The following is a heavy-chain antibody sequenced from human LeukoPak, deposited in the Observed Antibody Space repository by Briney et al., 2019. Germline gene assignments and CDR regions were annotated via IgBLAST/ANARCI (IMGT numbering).Heavy chain of an antibody. V-gene: IGHV3-66*01. CDR2: IYSGGST. D-gene: IGHD3-10*01. J-gene: IGHJ3*02. Sequence: GGSLRLSCAASGFTVSSNYMSWVRQAPGKGLEWVSVIYSGGSTYYADSVKGRFTISRDNSKNTLYLQMNSLRAEDTAAYYCARDNGAGYGSGSYQGAFDIWGQGTMLTVSS. CDR1: GFTVSSNY. CDR3: ARDNGAGYGSGSYQGAFDI.